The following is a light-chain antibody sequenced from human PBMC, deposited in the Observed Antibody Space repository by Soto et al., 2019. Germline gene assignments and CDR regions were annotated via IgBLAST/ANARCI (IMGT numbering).Light chain of an antibody. Sequence: EIVMTQSPATLSLSPGERASLPCRASHSISTNLAWYQQKPGQAPRLPIYGASTRATGIPARFSGSGSETEFTLTISSLQSEDFAVYYCQQYNNWPRTLGQGTKVDSK. CDR3: QQYNNWPRT. J-gene: IGKJ1*01. V-gene: IGKV3-15*01. CDR2: GAS. CDR1: HSISTN.